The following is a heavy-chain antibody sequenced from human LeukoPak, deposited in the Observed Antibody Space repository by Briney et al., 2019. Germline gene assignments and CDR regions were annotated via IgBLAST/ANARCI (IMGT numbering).Heavy chain of an antibody. Sequence: PSETLSLTCTVSGGSISSYYWSWIRQPPGKGLEWIGYIYYSGSTNYNPSLKSRVTISVDTSKNQFPLKLSSVTAADTAVYYCARAYCSSTSCYFDYWGQGTLVTVSS. V-gene: IGHV4-59*01. J-gene: IGHJ4*02. CDR1: GGSISSYY. D-gene: IGHD2-2*01. CDR2: IYYSGST. CDR3: ARAYCSSTSCYFDY.